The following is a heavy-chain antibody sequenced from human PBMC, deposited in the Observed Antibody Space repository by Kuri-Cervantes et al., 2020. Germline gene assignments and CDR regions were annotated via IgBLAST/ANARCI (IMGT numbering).Heavy chain of an antibody. CDR3: ARHPPYADSPMGAFDI. D-gene: IGHD2-15*01. Sequence: SETLSLTCGVYGGSFSGYYWGWIRQPPGKGLEWIGSIYYSGNTYHNPSLNSRVTISVDTSKNQFSLKLSSVTAADTAVFYCARHPPYADSPMGAFDIWGQGTMVTVSS. V-gene: IGHV4-39*01. J-gene: IGHJ3*02. CDR1: GGSFSGYY. CDR2: IYYSGNT.